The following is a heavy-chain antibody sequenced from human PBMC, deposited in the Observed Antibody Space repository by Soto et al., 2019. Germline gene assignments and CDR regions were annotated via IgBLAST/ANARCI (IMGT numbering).Heavy chain of an antibody. J-gene: IGHJ4*02. Sequence: QVQLQESGPGLVKPSETLSLTCTVSGGSISSYYWSWIRQPPGKGLEWIGYIYYSGSTNYNPSLKSRVTISVDTPKNQFCLKLSSVTAADTAVYYCSRMWGISQYYFDYWGQGTLVTVSS. CDR2: IYYSGST. CDR1: GGSISSYY. CDR3: SRMWGISQYYFDY. V-gene: IGHV4-59*01. D-gene: IGHD6-13*01.